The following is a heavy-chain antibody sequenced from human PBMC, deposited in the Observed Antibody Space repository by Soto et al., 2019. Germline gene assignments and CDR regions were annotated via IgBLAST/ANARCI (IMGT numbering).Heavy chain of an antibody. CDR1: GFTFSSYA. CDR2: ISYDGSNK. CDR3: ARDSDSSGWYLNWYFDL. V-gene: IGHV3-30-3*01. D-gene: IGHD6-19*01. J-gene: IGHJ2*01. Sequence: GGSLRLSCAASGFTFSSYAMHWVRQAPGKGLEWVAVISYDGSNKYYADSVRGRFTISRDNSKNSLYLQMNSLRAEDTAVYYCARDSDSSGWYLNWYFDLWGRGTLVTVSS.